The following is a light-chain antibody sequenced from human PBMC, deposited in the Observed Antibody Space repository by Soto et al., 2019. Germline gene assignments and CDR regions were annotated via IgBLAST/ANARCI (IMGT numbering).Light chain of an antibody. Sequence: IVLTQAPGALCLSLGGRATLSYRASQSVSSNLAWYQQKPGQAPRLLIYGASTRATGIPDRFSGSGCGTDFTLTISRLQPEYFAVYYCQQYGSSGTFGQGTKVDIK. V-gene: IGKV3-20*01. CDR3: QQYGSSGT. CDR1: QSVSSN. J-gene: IGKJ1*01. CDR2: GAS.